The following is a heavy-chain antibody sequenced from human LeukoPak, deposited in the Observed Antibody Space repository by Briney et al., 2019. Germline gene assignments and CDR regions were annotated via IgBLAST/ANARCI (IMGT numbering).Heavy chain of an antibody. V-gene: IGHV3-7*01. J-gene: IGHJ6*03. CDR1: GFTFSSYE. CDR3: ARSYYDFWSGYYTGPRMDV. CDR2: IKQDGSEK. Sequence: GGSLRLSCAASGFTFSSYEMNWVRQAPGKGLEWVANIKQDGSEKYYVDSVKGRFTISRDNAKNSLYLQMNSLRAEDTAVYYCARSYYDFWSGYYTGPRMDVWGKGTTVTISS. D-gene: IGHD3-3*01.